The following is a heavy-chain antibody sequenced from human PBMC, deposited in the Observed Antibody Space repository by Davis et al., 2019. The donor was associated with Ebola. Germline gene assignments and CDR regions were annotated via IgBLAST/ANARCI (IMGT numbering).Heavy chain of an antibody. D-gene: IGHD1-1*01. V-gene: IGHV4-31*03. CDR3: AGSNWNYFYYYGMDV. CDR1: GGSISSGGYY. Sequence: SETLSLTCTVPGGSISSGGYYWSWIRQHPGKGLEWIGYIYYSGSTYYNPSLKSRVTISVDTSKNQLSLKLSSVTAADTAVYYCAGSNWNYFYYYGMDVWDQGTTVTVSS. CDR2: IYYSGST. J-gene: IGHJ6*02.